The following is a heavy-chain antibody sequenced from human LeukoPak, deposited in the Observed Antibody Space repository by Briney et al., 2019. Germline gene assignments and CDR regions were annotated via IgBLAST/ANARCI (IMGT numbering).Heavy chain of an antibody. Sequence: GASVKVSCKASGYTFTGYYMHWVRQAHGQGLEWMGWINPNSGGTNYAQKFQGRVTMTRDTSISTAYMELSRLRSDDTAVYYCARLRGYDSSGFDPWGQGTLVTVSS. D-gene: IGHD3-22*01. CDR3: ARLRGYDSSGFDP. V-gene: IGHV1-2*02. J-gene: IGHJ5*02. CDR2: INPNSGGT. CDR1: GYTFTGYY.